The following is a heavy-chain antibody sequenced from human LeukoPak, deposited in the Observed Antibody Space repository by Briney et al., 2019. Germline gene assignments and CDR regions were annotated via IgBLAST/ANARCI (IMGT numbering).Heavy chain of an antibody. V-gene: IGHV3-7*01. J-gene: IGHJ4*02. CDR1: GFTPSSYW. CDR3: ARDPVGAPYYDY. Sequence: GGSLRLSCAASGFTPSSYWMNWVRQAPGKGLEWVANIKQDGSMKNYVDSVKGRFTISRDNAKNSLYLQMNSLRAEDTAVYYCARDPVGAPYYDYWGQGTLVTVSS. CDR2: IKQDGSMK. D-gene: IGHD1-26*01.